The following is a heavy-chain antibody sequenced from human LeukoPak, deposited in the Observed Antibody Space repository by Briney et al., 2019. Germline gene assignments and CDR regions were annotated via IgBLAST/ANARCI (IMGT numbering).Heavy chain of an antibody. J-gene: IGHJ4*02. CDR2: INPNSGGT. Sequence: ASVKVSCKASGYTFTSYGISWVRQAPGQGLEWMGWINPNSGGTNYAQKFQGRVTMTRDTSISTAYMELSRLRSDDTAVYYCARDEGIAAADYYFDYWGQGTLVTVSS. D-gene: IGHD6-13*01. CDR3: ARDEGIAAADYYFDY. V-gene: IGHV1-2*02. CDR1: GYTFTSYG.